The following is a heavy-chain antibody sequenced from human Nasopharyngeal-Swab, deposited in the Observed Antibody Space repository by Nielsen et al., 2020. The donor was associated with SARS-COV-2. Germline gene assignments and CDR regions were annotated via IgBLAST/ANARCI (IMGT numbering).Heavy chain of an antibody. Sequence: GESLKISCAASGFTFSDYYMSWIRQAPGKGLEWVSYISSSGSTIYYADSVKGRFTISRDNAKNSLYLQMNSLRAEDTAVYYCARGVVSIRAAADCWGQGTLVTVSP. CDR1: GFTFSDYY. J-gene: IGHJ4*02. V-gene: IGHV3-11*04. D-gene: IGHD6-13*01. CDR2: ISSSGSTI. CDR3: ARGVVSIRAAADC.